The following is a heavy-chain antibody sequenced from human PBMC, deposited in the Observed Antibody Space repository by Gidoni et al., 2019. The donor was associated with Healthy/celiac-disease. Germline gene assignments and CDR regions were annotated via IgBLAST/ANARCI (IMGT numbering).Heavy chain of an antibody. CDR3: RVSTSNYYYGMDV. J-gene: IGHJ6*02. CDR1: GFTFGDYA. D-gene: IGHD2-2*01. CDR2: IRSKAYGGTT. Sequence: EVQLVESGGGLVQPGRSLRLSCTASGFTFGDYAMSWVRQAPGKGLEWVGFIRSKAYGGTTEYAASVKGRFTISRDDSKSIAYLQMNSLKTEDTAVYYCRVSTSNYYYGMDVWGQGTTVTVSS. V-gene: IGHV3-49*04.